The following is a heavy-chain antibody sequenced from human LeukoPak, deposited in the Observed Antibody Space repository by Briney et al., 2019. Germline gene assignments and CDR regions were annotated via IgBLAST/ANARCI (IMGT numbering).Heavy chain of an antibody. Sequence: PGGSLRLSCAASGFTFSSYGMHWVRQAPGKGLEWVAFIRYDGSNKYYADSVKGRFTISRDNSKNTLYLQMNSLRAKDTAVYYCARNTEHCFDHWGQGTLVTVSS. CDR1: GFTFSSYG. CDR2: IRYDGSNK. V-gene: IGHV3-30*02. CDR3: ARNTEHCFDH. J-gene: IGHJ4*02. D-gene: IGHD3-3*02.